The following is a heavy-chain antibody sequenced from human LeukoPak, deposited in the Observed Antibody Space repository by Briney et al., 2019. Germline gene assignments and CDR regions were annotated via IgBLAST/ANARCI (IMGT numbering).Heavy chain of an antibody. D-gene: IGHD4-17*01. V-gene: IGHV3-7*01. CDR2: INQDGSEK. CDR3: ARDINAGTDYGDYKSPYYYYFYYMDV. Sequence: GGSLRLSCAASGFTFSSYWMSWVRQAPGKGLEWVANINQDGSEKCYVDSVKGRFTISRDNAKNSLYLQMNSLRAEDTAVYYCARDINAGTDYGDYKSPYYYYFYYMDVWGKGTTVTVSS. CDR1: GFTFSSYW. J-gene: IGHJ6*03.